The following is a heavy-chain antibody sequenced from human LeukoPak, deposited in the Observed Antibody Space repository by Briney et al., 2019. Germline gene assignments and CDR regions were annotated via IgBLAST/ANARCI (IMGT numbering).Heavy chain of an antibody. J-gene: IGHJ4*02. Sequence: GEPLKISCKCSGCDFTAYGIAWVRQMPGKGLEWMGNIYPGGSNGRYSPSFQGQVTMSADKSITTVYLQWSSLKASDTAMYYCARHCRSACFGLWGQGSLVTVSS. V-gene: IGHV5-51*01. CDR2: IYPGGSNG. CDR1: GCDFTAYG. CDR3: ARHCRSACFGL. D-gene: IGHD3-3*01.